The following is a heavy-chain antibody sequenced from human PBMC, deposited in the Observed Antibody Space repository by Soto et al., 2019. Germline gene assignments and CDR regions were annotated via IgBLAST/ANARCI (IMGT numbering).Heavy chain of an antibody. CDR3: TTDPALRYFDWLLYSIDAFDI. CDR1: GFTFGDYA. V-gene: IGHV3-49*03. Sequence: PGGSLRLSCTASGFTFGDYAMSWFRQAPGKGLEWVGFIRSKAYGGTTEYAASVKGRFTISRDDSKNTLYLQMNSLKTEDTAVYYCTTDPALRYFDWLLYSIDAFDIWGQGTMVTVSS. J-gene: IGHJ3*02. D-gene: IGHD3-9*01. CDR2: IRSKAYGGTT.